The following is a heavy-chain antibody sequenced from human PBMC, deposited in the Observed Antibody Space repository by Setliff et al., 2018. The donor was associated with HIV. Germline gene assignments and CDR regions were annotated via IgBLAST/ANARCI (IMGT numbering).Heavy chain of an antibody. D-gene: IGHD3-22*01. J-gene: IGHJ1*01. CDR1: GYTFTSYY. CDR2: VIPSPGDT. Sequence: ASVKVSCKASGYTFTSYYIHWVRQAPGQGLEWMGIVIPSPGDTNYAQNFQGRVSMTRNTSITTAYMDLSSLTSEDTAMYYCATIREYYYDNSGQEYFQHWGHGTLVTVSS. V-gene: IGHV1-46*01. CDR3: ATIREYYYDNSGQEYFQH.